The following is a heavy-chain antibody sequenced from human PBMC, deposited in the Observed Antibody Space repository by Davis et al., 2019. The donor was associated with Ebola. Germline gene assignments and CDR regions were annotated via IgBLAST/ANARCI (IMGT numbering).Heavy chain of an antibody. CDR3: ARDLRYDSSGYDYYFYMDV. D-gene: IGHD3-22*01. CDR2: IYYSGST. CDR1: GGSISRDGSY. V-gene: IGHV4-31*03. Sequence: PSETLSLTCTVSGGSISRDGSYWTWIRQHPGKGLEWLGYIYYSGSTYYKPSLKSRATISLDTSKNQFSLNLYSVTAADTAVYYCARDLRYDSSGYDYYFYMDVWGKGTTVTVSS. J-gene: IGHJ6*03.